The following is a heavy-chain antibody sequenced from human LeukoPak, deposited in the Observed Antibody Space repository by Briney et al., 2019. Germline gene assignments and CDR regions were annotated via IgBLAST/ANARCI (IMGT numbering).Heavy chain of an antibody. CDR1: GFTFSSYA. CDR3: ASRSGTTLSRYY. D-gene: IGHD1-1*01. V-gene: IGHV3-30-3*01. CDR2: ISYDGSNK. Sequence: GGSLRLSCAASGFTFSSYAMHWVRQAPGKGLEWVAVISYDGSNKYYTDSVKGRFTISRDNSKNTLYLQMNSLRAEDTAVYYCASRSGTTLSRYYWGQGTLVTVSS. J-gene: IGHJ4*02.